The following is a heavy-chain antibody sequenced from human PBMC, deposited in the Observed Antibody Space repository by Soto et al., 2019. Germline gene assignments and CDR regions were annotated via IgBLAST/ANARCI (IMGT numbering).Heavy chain of an antibody. V-gene: IGHV4-31*03. CDR3: ARDDSSSTHYYYYGMDV. D-gene: IGHD6-6*01. CDR1: GGSISSGGYY. CDR2: IHYSGTT. J-gene: IGHJ6*02. Sequence: SETLSLTCTVSGGSISSGGYYWSWVRQHPGKGLEWIGYIHYSGTTYYNPSLKSRLTMSVDSSKNQFSLKVYSVTAADTAIYYCARDDSSSTHYYYYGMDVWGQGTTVTVSS.